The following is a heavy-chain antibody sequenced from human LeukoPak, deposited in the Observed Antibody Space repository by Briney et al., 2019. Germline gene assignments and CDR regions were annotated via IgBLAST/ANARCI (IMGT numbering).Heavy chain of an antibody. V-gene: IGHV1-2*02. J-gene: IGHJ4*02. CDR3: ARDSSWRPFDY. D-gene: IGHD5-12*01. CDR2: INPNTGGT. Sequence: ASVKVSCKASGYTFTDYYIHWVQQAPGQGLECMGWINPNTGGTNYAQKFQGRVTMTRDTSIATAYMELSRLRSDDTAVYYCARDSSWRPFDYWGQGTLVTVSS. CDR1: GYTFTDYY.